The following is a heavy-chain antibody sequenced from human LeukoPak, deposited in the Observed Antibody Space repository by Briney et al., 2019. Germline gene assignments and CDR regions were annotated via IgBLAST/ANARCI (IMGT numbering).Heavy chain of an antibody. CDR3: AKDTRLYSGSGSYFHDF. V-gene: IGHV3-48*01. J-gene: IGHJ4*02. CDR1: GFTFGSYS. D-gene: IGHD3-10*01. Sequence: PGGSLRLSCAASGFTFGSYSMNWVRQAPGKGLEWVSYISSSSSTIYYADSVKGRFTISRDNSKNTLFPQMNSLRAEDTAVYYCAKDTRLYSGSGSYFHDFWGQGTLVTVSS. CDR2: ISSSSSTI.